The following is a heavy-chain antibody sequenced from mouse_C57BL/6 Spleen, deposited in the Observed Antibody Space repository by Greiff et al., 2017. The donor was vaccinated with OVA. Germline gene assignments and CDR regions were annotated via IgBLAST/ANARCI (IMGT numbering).Heavy chain of an antibody. J-gene: IGHJ4*01. CDR2: ISSGSSTI. CDR3: AREGITTAAMDY. Sequence: EVKLVESGGGLVKPGGSLKLSCAASGFTFSDYGMHWVRQAPEKGLEWVAYISSGSSTIYYADTVKGRFTISRDNAKNTLFLQMTSLRSEDTAMYYCAREGITTAAMDYWGQGTSVTVSS. CDR1: GFTFSDYG. V-gene: IGHV5-17*01. D-gene: IGHD1-1*01.